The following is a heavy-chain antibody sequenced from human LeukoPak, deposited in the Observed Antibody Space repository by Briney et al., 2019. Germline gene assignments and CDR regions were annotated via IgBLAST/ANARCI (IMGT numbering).Heavy chain of an antibody. CDR1: GYTFTIYS. CDR2: INPNSGGT. D-gene: IGHD5-24*01. J-gene: IGHJ6*03. Sequence: ASVKVSCKTSGYTFTIYSMNWVRQAPGQGLEWMGWINPNSGGTNYAQKFQGRVTMTRDTSISTAYMELSRLRSDDTAVYYCASEKKEMATIIYYYYMDIWGKGTTVTISS. V-gene: IGHV1-2*02. CDR3: ASEKKEMATIIYYYYMDI.